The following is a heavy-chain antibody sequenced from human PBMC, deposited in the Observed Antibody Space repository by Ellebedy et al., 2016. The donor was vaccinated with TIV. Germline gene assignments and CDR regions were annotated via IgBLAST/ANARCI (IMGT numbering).Heavy chain of an antibody. D-gene: IGHD3-10*01. CDR3: ARSRLGGGHWYFDF. CDR1: GYTFTRYG. Sequence: ASVKVSCXVSGYTFTRYGMSWVRQAPGQGLEWMGWIAVYNGHTKYAQKFQDRDVMTTETATSTVYMELRSLRSADTAVYYCARSRLGGGHWYFDFWGRGTLVTVSS. CDR2: IAVYNGHT. V-gene: IGHV1-18*01. J-gene: IGHJ2*01.